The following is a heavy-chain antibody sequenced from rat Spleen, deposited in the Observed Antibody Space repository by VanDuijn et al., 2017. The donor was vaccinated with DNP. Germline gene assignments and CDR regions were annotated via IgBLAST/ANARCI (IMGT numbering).Heavy chain of an antibody. V-gene: IGHV5-31*01. CDR1: VFTSNDSS. CDR3: ARPDF. CDR2: ITSSGGGT. J-gene: IGHJ1*01. Sequence: VQLGGSGGQLGRPVRSLRLSCLATVFTSNDSSITCIRQVPGNGLEWLASITSSGGGTYYPDSVKGRFTISRDKAKSTPYLQMDSLRSEDTATYYCARPDFWGPGTMVTVSS.